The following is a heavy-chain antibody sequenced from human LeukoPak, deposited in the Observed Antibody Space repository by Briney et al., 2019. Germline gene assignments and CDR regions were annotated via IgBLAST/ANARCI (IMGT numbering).Heavy chain of an antibody. CDR1: GFTFSSYA. Sequence: GGSLRLSCAASGFTFSSYAMSWVRQAPGKGLEWVSAISGSGGSTYYADSVKGRFTISRDNSKNALYLQMNSLRAEDTAVYYCAKDHEQWLVRTEYMDVWGKGTTVTVSS. V-gene: IGHV3-23*01. CDR2: ISGSGGST. J-gene: IGHJ6*03. D-gene: IGHD6-19*01. CDR3: AKDHEQWLVRTEYMDV.